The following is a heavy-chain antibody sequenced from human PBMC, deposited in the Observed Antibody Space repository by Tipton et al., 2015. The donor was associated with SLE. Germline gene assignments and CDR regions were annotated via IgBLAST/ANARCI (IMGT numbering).Heavy chain of an antibody. CDR2: VFYSGYT. V-gene: IGHV4-59*01. Sequence: TLSLTCTFSGGSISRFYYSWIRQPPGKGLEWIGYVFYSGYTKSNPSLKSRVTMSIDMSKNEFSLKLSSVTAADTAVYYCARGYQLPLGPYYYYYMDVWGKGTTVTVSS. D-gene: IGHD2-2*01. CDR3: ARGYQLPLGPYYYYYMDV. J-gene: IGHJ6*03. CDR1: GGSISRFY.